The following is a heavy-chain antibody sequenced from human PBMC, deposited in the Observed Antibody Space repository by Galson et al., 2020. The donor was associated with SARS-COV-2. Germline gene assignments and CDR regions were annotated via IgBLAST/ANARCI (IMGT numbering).Heavy chain of an antibody. Sequence: SETLSLTCTLSAVSVSRGSYYWSCIRQPPGQGPEWTGNIHYSGSTNYNPSLKSRATISVDRSENQFYLKLNSVTAADTAIYYCARDRIAAAGSGWYFELWGRGTLVTVSS. CDR1: AVSVSRGSYY. CDR3: ARDRIAAAGSGWYFEL. CDR2: IHYSGST. D-gene: IGHD6-13*01. V-gene: IGHV4-61*01. J-gene: IGHJ2*01.